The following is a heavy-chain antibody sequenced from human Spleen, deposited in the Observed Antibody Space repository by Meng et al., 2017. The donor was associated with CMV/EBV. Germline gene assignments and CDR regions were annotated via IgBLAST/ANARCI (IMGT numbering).Heavy chain of an antibody. CDR1: GFTFSSND. CDR3: ASGTAATMGHGMDV. V-gene: IGHV3-13*01. CDR2: IGTAGDT. D-gene: IGHD2-15*01. Sequence: GESLKISCAASGFTFSSNDMHWVRQTTGKGLEWVSAIGTAGDTYYPGSVKGRFTISRENAKNSFYLQMNSLSAGDTAVYYCASGTAATMGHGMDVWGQGTTVTVS. J-gene: IGHJ6*02.